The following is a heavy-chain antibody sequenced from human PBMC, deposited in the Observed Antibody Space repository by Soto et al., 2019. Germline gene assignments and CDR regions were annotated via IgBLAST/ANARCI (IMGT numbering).Heavy chain of an antibody. V-gene: IGHV4-31*03. CDR2: MSNTGSS. J-gene: IGHJ4*02. D-gene: IGHD6-19*01. CDR1: GGSISSGGYY. CDR3: ARGGAGTKVDF. Sequence: QVQLQESGPGLVKPSQTLSPTCTVSGGSISSGGYYWSWIRQHPGEGLEGIAFMSNTGSSSYNPSLKSRVTISVDTSTNQFSLNLMSATAADTAIYYCARGGAGTKVDFWGQGTLVTVSS.